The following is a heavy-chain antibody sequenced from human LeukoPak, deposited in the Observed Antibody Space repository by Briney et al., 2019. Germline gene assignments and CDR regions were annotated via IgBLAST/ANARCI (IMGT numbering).Heavy chain of an antibody. CDR3: ARGQTGAWNFDY. CDR1: GYSFSIYW. Sequence: GESLKISCKGSGYSFSIYWIGRVRQVPGKGLEWMGIIYPGDSDTRYSPSFQGQVTISADESTTTAYLQWSSLKASDTAMYYCARGQTGAWNFDYWGQGTLVTVSS. CDR2: IYPGDSDT. D-gene: IGHD1-1*01. J-gene: IGHJ4*02. V-gene: IGHV5-51*01.